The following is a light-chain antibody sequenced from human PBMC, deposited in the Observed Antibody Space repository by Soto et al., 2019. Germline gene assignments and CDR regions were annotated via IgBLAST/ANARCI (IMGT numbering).Light chain of an antibody. CDR1: QSVNSDY. V-gene: IGKV3-20*01. CDR2: SAS. J-gene: IGKJ2*02. Sequence: EIVLTQSPGTLSLSPGERATLCCRASQSVNSDYLAWYQQKPGQAPRLLIYSASSRSTDIPDRFSGSGSGTDFTLTISRLEPEDFAVYYCQQYDNSSPRTFGQGTKLEI. CDR3: QQYDNSSPRT.